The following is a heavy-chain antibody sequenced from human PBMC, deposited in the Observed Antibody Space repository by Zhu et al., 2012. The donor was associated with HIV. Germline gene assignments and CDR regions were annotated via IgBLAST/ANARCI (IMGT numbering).Heavy chain of an antibody. CDR2: MYYSGNT. CDR3: ARHPRRDGYNFPDY. V-gene: IGHV4-39*01. Sequence: QVQLQESGPGLVKPSETLSLTCIVSGASISSSAYYWGWIRQPPGKGLEWIGSMYYSGNTYYNPSLKSRVTISVDTSKNQFSLKLRSVTAADTATYYCARHPRRDGYNFPDYWGQGTLATVSS. J-gene: IGHJ4*02. CDR1: GASISSSAYY. D-gene: IGHD5-24*01.